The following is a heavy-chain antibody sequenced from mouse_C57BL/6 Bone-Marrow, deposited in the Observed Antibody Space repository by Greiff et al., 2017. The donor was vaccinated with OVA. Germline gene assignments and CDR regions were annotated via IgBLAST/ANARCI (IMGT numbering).Heavy chain of an antibody. D-gene: IGHD4-1*01. V-gene: IGHV1-81*01. J-gene: IGHJ4*01. CDR1: GYTFTSYG. Sequence: QVQLKEPGAELARPGASVKLSCKASGYTFTSYGISWVKQRTGQGLEGIGEIYPRSGNTYYNEKFRGKATLTAAKSSSTAYRELRSLTSEDSAGYFCANWDAAMDYWGQGTSVTVSS. CDR2: IYPRSGNT. CDR3: ANWDAAMDY.